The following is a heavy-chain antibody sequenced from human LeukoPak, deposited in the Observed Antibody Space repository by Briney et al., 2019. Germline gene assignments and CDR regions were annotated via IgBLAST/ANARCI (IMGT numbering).Heavy chain of an antibody. D-gene: IGHD1-26*01. Sequence: GSSLRLSCAASGFTFSSYAMHWVRQAPGKGLESVAVVSYDGSNKYYADSVTGRFTISRDNSKNTLYLQMNSLRAEDTAVYYCTREGIVGATYFDYWGQGTLVTVSS. J-gene: IGHJ4*02. CDR3: TREGIVGATYFDY. CDR1: GFTFSSYA. V-gene: IGHV3-30*04. CDR2: VSYDGSNK.